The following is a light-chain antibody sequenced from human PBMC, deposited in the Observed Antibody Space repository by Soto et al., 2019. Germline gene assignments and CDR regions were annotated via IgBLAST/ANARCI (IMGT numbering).Light chain of an antibody. V-gene: IGLV2-8*01. J-gene: IGLJ2*01. CDR3: NSYAGSFNWV. CDR2: EVS. CDR1: SSDVGGYNY. Sequence: QPVLTQPPSASGSPGQSVTISCTGTSSDVGGYNYVSWYQQHPGKAPKLIISEVSKRPSGVPDRFSGSKSGNTASLTVSGLQAEDEADYYCNSYAGSFNWVFGGGTQLTVL.